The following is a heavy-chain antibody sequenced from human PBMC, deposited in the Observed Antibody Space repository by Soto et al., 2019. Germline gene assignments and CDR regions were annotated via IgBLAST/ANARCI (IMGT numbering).Heavy chain of an antibody. Sequence: GPGPTLGNPTQPLTLTCTFSGFSLSTSGMRVSWIRQPPGKALEWLARIDWDDDKLYSTSLKTRLTISKDTSKNQVVLTMTNMDPVDTATYYCARSIVAAGNRWFDPWGQGTLVTVSS. CDR1: GFSLSTSGMR. CDR3: ARSIVAAGNRWFDP. CDR2: IDWDDDK. D-gene: IGHD6-13*01. V-gene: IGHV2-70*04. J-gene: IGHJ5*02.